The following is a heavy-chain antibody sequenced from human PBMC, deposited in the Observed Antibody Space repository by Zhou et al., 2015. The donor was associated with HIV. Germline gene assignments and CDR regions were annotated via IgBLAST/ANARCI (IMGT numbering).Heavy chain of an antibody. D-gene: IGHD3-10*01. CDR2: IWYDGSNK. CDR1: GFTFSSYG. CDR3: ARDRGYGSGSFDY. V-gene: IGHV3-33*01. Sequence: QVQLVESGGGVVQPGRSLRLSCAASGFTFSSYGMHWVRQAPGKGLDWVAVIWYDGSNKYYVDSVKGRFTISRDNAKNSLYLQMNSLRAEDTAVYYCARDRGYGSGSFDYWGQGTLVTVSS. J-gene: IGHJ4*02.